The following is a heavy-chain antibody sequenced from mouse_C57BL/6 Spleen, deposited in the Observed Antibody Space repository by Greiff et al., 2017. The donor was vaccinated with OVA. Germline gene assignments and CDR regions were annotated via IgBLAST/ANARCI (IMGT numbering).Heavy chain of an antibody. CDR2: IYPGNSDT. CDR3: IYYGNYDAMDY. V-gene: IGHV1-5*01. CDR1: GYTFTSYW. Sequence: VQLKQSGTVLARPGASVKMSCKTSGYTFTSYWMHWVKQRPGQGLEWIGAIYPGNSDTSYNQKFKGKAKLTAVTSASTAYMELSSLTNEDSAVYYCIYYGNYDAMDYWGQGTSVTVSS. D-gene: IGHD2-1*01. J-gene: IGHJ4*01.